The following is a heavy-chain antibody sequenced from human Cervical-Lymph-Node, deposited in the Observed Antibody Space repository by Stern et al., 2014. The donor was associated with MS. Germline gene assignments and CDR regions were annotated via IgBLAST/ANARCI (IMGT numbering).Heavy chain of an antibody. D-gene: IGHD3-10*02. CDR2: IKQDGSEK. CDR1: GFTFSSYY. V-gene: IGHV3-7*03. J-gene: IGHJ4*02. CDR3: ARDVRNFDY. Sequence: EDQLVESGGGLVQPGGSLRLSCAASGFTFSSYYMSWVRHTPGKGLEWVGNIKQDGSEKNYVDSVKGRFTISRDNAENSLYLQMNSLRGEDTAVYYCARDVRNFDYWGQGTLVTVSS.